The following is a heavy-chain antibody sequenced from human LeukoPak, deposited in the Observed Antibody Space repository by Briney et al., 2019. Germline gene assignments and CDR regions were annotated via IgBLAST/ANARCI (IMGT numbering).Heavy chain of an antibody. Sequence: GGSLRLSCAASGFTVSSNYMSWVRQAPGKGLEWVSVIYSGGSTYYADSVKGRFTISRDNSKNTLYLQMNSLRAEDTAVYYCARGSRLGELSFDYWGQGTLVTVSS. CDR1: GFTVSSNY. J-gene: IGHJ4*02. D-gene: IGHD3-16*02. CDR3: ARGSRLGELSFDY. CDR2: IYSGGST. V-gene: IGHV3-53*01.